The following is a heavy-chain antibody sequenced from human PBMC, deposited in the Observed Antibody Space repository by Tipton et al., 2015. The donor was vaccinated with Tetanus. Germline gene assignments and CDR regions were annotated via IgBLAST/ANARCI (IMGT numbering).Heavy chain of an antibody. D-gene: IGHD6-19*01. Sequence: TLSLTCTVSGGSISSSSYYWGWIRQPPGKGLEWIGSIYYSGSTYYNPSLKSRVTISVDTSKNQFSLKLSSVTAADTAVYYCARGRAVAGTRPVIDYWGQGTLVTVSS. CDR1: GGSISSSSYY. CDR3: ARGRAVAGTRPVIDY. CDR2: IYYSGST. J-gene: IGHJ4*02. V-gene: IGHV4-39*07.